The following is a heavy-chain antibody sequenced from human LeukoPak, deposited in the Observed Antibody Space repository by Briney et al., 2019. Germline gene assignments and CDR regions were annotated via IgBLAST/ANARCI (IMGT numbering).Heavy chain of an antibody. J-gene: IGHJ4*02. CDR1: GFTFSSYS. CDR3: ARASGYDSPLDY. D-gene: IGHD5-12*01. Sequence: GGSLRLSCAASGFTFSSYSMNWVRQAPGKGLEWVSYISSSSGTVYYADSVKGRFTISRDNAKNSLYLQMKTLRAEDTAVYFCARASGYDSPLDYWGQGTLVTVSS. V-gene: IGHV3-48*04. CDR2: ISSSSGTV.